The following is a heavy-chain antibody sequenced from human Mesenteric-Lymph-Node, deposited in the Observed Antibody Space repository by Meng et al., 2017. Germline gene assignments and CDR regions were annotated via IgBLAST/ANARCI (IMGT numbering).Heavy chain of an antibody. CDR1: GFTFTDYA. CDR2: VSHDGNSG. J-gene: IGHJ5*02. V-gene: IGHV3-30-3*01. Sequence: QGQLGESGGGVGQPGGSRRRSGAASGFTFTDYAMHWVRQAPGKGLEWVAIVSHDGNSGCYADSVKGRFSISRDNFRNTQYLQMNSLRPEDTAVYYCARDKSHYDGRSGWFDPWGQGTLVTVSS. CDR3: ARDKSHYDGRSGWFDP. D-gene: IGHD3-16*01.